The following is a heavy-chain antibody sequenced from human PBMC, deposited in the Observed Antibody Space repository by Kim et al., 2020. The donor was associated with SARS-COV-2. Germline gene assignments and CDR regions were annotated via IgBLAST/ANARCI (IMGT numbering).Heavy chain of an antibody. D-gene: IGHD3-10*01. CDR3: ARGENYGSGSYYMPVDY. Sequence: VKGRFTISRDNSKNTLYLQMNSLRADDTAVYYCARGENYGSGSYYMPVDYWGQGTLVTVSS. V-gene: IGHV3-30*01. J-gene: IGHJ4*02.